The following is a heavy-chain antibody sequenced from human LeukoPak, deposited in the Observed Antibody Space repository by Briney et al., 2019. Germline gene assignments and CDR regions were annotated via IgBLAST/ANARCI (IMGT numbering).Heavy chain of an antibody. J-gene: IGHJ4*02. Sequence: PGRSLRLSCAASGFTFSSYAMHWVRQAPGKGLEWVAVISYDGSNKYYADSVKGRFTISRDNAKNSLYLQMNSLRAEDTAVYYCARGDLAYGDYGGYFDYWGQGTLVTVSS. CDR1: GFTFSSYA. CDR2: ISYDGSNK. CDR3: ARGDLAYGDYGGYFDY. D-gene: IGHD4-17*01. V-gene: IGHV3-30*04.